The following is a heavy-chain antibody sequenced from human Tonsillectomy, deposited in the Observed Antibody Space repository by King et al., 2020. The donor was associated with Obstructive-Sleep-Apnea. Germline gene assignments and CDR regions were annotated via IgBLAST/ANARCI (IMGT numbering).Heavy chain of an antibody. CDR2: IRSQANTYAT. D-gene: IGHD1-26*01. CDR1: GFSFSGSA. J-gene: IGHJ6*02. V-gene: IGHV3-73*02. Sequence: VQLVESGGGLVQPGGSLTLSCAASGFSFSGSAVHWVRQASGKGLEWVGRIRSQANTYATAYAASVKGRSTISREDSKNTAYLQMNSLKIEDTAMYYCTTWGGGASNALDVWGQGTTVIVSS. CDR3: TTWGGGASNALDV.